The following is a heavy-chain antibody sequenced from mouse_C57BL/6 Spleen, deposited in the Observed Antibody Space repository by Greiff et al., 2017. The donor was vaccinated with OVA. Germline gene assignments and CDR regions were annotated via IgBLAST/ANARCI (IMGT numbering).Heavy chain of an antibody. Sequence: VQLQQPGAELVKPGASVKMSCKASGYTFTSYWITWVKQRPGQGLEWIGDIYPGSGSTNYNEQFKSKATLTVDTSSSTAYMQLSSLTSADSAFYYCSRFDYDGRGDVWGTGTTVTVSS. V-gene: IGHV1-55*01. CDR1: GYTFTSYW. CDR3: SRFDYDGRGDV. D-gene: IGHD2-4*01. J-gene: IGHJ1*03. CDR2: IYPGSGST.